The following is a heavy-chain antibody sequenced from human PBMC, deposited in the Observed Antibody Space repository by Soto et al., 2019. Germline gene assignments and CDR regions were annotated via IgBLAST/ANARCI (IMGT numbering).Heavy chain of an antibody. D-gene: IGHD1-1*01. Sequence: PSETLSLTCAVSGGSISGSYYYWAWLRQSPGKGPEWIGSVFYTGFTSYNPSLESRVSVSVDTSKSQFSLTMKSVTAADTGVYYCASHPLNWSDADSWGQGVLVTVSS. J-gene: IGHJ4*02. CDR1: GGSISGSYYY. CDR2: VFYTGFT. CDR3: ASHPLNWSDADS. V-gene: IGHV4-39*01.